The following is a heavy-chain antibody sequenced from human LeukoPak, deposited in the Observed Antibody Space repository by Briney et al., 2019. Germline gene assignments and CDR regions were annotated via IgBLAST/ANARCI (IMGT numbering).Heavy chain of an antibody. D-gene: IGHD7-27*01. CDR2: INHTGST. V-gene: IGHV4-34*01. Sequence: SETLSLTCAVYRGSFSGYYWCWIRQPPGKGLEWIGEINHTGSTNYNPSLKSRVTISVDTSKNQFSLKLSSVTAADTAVYYCARDRLGTHRGIYLYWGQRTLVTVSS. J-gene: IGHJ4*02. CDR3: ARDRLGTHRGIYLY. CDR1: RGSFSGYY.